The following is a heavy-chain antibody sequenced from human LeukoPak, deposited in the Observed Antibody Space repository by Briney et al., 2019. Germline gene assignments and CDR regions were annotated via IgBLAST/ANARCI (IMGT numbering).Heavy chain of an antibody. Sequence: PGGSLRLSCAASGFTFSVYGMHWARQAPGKGLEWVAFIYYDGSIEYYVDPVKGRFTISRDNSKNTLFLQLNNLRAEDTAVYYCARDGSTNYQNWFDPWGQGTLVTVSS. CDR1: GFTFSVYG. J-gene: IGHJ5*02. CDR2: IYYDGSIE. D-gene: IGHD2-8*01. CDR3: ARDGSTNYQNWFDP. V-gene: IGHV3-33*01.